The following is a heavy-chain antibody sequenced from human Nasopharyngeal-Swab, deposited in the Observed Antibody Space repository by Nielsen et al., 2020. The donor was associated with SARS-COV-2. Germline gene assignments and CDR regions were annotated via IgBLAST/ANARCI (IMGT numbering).Heavy chain of an antibody. D-gene: IGHD6-19*01. J-gene: IGHJ4*02. CDR1: GFTFSTYN. V-gene: IGHV3-48*04. CDR3: ARDQGQWLETFDY. Sequence: GESLKISCAASGFTFSTYNMNWVRPAPGKGLEWLSYISSSSSTIYYADSVRGRFTISRDNAKNSLYLQMNSLRAEDTAVYYCARDQGQWLETFDYWGQGTLITVSS. CDR2: ISSSSSTI.